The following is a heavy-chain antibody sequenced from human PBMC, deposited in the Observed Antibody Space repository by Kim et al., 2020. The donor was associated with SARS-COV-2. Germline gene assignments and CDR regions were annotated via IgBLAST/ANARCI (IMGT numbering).Heavy chain of an antibody. D-gene: IGHD2-2*01. CDR2: INAGNGNT. Sequence: ASVKVSCKASGYTFTSYAMHWVRQAPGQRLEWMGWINAGNGNTKYSQKFQGRVTITRDTSASTAYMELSSLRSEDTAVYYCARDRALYCSSTSCYGRDYYYYGMDVWGQGTTVTVSS. J-gene: IGHJ6*02. CDR1: GYTFTSYA. V-gene: IGHV1-3*01. CDR3: ARDRALYCSSTSCYGRDYYYYGMDV.